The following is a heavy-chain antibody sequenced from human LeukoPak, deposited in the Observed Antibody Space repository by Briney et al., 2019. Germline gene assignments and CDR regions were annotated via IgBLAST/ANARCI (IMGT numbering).Heavy chain of an antibody. CDR2: IYSSVTT. CDR1: GGSISSYS. D-gene: IGHD6-13*01. V-gene: IGHV4-4*07. Sequence: SETLSLTCTVSGGSISSYSWSWIRQPAGKGLEWIGRIYSSVTTNYNPSLNSRVTMSLDTSKNQFSMNLTSVPAADTAVYYCAREATQPSRWFDPWGQGTLVTVSS. CDR3: AREATQPSRWFDP. J-gene: IGHJ5*02.